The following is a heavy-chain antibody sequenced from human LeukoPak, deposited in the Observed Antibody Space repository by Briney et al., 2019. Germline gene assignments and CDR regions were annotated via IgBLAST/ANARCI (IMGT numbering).Heavy chain of an antibody. V-gene: IGHV4-61*02. CDR1: GGSISSGSYY. J-gene: IGHJ4*02. Sequence: SQTLSLTCTVSGGSISSGSYYWSWIRQPAGKGLEWIGRIYTSGSTNYNPSLKSRVTISVDTFKNQFSLKLSSVTAADTAVYYCARERQQLVAFDYWGQGTLVTVYS. CDR3: ARERQQLVAFDY. D-gene: IGHD6-13*01. CDR2: IYTSGST.